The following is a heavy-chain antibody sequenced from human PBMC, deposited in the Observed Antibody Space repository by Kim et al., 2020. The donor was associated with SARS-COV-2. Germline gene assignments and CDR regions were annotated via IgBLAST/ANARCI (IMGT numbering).Heavy chain of an antibody. J-gene: IGHJ3*02. CDR3: ARPVRGARHDAFDI. V-gene: IGHV4-39*02. Sequence: PSLKSRVTISLDTPNNHFSLKLTSVTAADTALYYCARPVRGARHDAFDIWGQGTVVTVSS. D-gene: IGHD3-10*02.